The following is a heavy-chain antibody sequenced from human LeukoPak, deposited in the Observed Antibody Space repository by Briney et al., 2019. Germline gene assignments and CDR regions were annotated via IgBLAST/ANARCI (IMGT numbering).Heavy chain of an antibody. CDR1: GFTFSGSA. CDR2: IRSKANSYAT. J-gene: IGHJ4*02. Sequence: PGGSLRLSCAASGFTFSGSAMHWVRQASGKGLEWVGRIRSKANSYATAYAASVKGRFTISRDDSKNTAYLQMNSLKTEDTAVYYCTRPAIAARPGSADYWGQGTLVTVSS. V-gene: IGHV3-73*01. CDR3: TRPAIAARPGSADY. D-gene: IGHD6-6*01.